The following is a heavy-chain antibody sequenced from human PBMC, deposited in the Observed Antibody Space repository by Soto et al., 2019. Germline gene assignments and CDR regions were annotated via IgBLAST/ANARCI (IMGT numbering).Heavy chain of an antibody. V-gene: IGHV3-33*01. D-gene: IGHD2-21*01. J-gene: IGHJ4*02. CDR1: GFTFSSYG. CDR3: ARGLHSLFDY. Sequence: GGSLRLSCAASGFTFSSYGMHWVRQAPGKRLEWVAVIWYDGNNKYYADSVKGRFTISRDNSNNTLYVQMTSLRAEDTAVYYCARGLHSLFDYWGQGXLVTVYS. CDR2: IWYDGNNK.